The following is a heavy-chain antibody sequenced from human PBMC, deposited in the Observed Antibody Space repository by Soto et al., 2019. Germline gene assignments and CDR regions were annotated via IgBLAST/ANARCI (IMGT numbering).Heavy chain of an antibody. J-gene: IGHJ4*02. V-gene: IGHV3-23*01. CDR1: GFTFNSYA. D-gene: IGHD5-18*01. CDR2: ISGSGGRT. CDR3: AKGGSISAMVTLDY. Sequence: EVQLLESGGGLVQPGGSLRLSCAASGFTFNSYAMSWVRQAPGKGLEWVSVISGSGGRTYYTDSVKGRFTISRDDSKNTLYLQMNSLRVDDTAVYFCAKGGSISAMVTLDYWGQGTLVTVSS.